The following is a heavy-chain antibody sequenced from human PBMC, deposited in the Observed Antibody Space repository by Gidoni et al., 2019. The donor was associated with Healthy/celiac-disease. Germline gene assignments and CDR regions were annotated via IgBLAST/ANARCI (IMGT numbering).Heavy chain of an antibody. J-gene: IGHJ4*02. CDR3: ARDRGRVTYFDY. Sequence: QVQLVESGGGVVQPGRSLRLSCAASGFTFSSYGMHWVRQAPGKGLEWVAVIWYDGSNKYYADSVKGRFTISRDNSKNTLYLQMNSLRAEDTAVYYCARDRGRVTYFDYWGQGTLVTVSS. CDR2: IWYDGSNK. D-gene: IGHD2-21*02. CDR1: GFTFSSYG. V-gene: IGHV3-33*01.